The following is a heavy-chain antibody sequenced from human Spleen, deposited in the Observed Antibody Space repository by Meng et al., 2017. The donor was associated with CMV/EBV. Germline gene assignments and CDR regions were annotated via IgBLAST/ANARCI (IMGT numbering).Heavy chain of an antibody. J-gene: IGHJ6*02. CDR2: MNPNSGNT. Sequence: ASVKVSCKASGYTFTSYDNNWVRQATGQGLEWMGWMNPNSGNTGYAQKFQGRVTMTRNTSISTAYMELSSLRSEDTAVYYCARARITIFGVVYYYYGMDVWGQETTVTVSS. D-gene: IGHD3-3*01. V-gene: IGHV1-8*01. CDR3: ARARITIFGVVYYYYGMDV. CDR1: GYTFTSYD.